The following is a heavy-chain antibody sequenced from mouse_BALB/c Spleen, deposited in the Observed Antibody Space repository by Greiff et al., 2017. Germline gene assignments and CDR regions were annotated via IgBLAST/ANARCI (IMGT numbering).Heavy chain of an antibody. Sequence: EVQRVESGAELVKPGASVTLSCTASGFNIKDTYMHWVKQRPEQGLEWIGRIDPANGNTKYDPKFPGKATITADTSSNTAYLQLSSLTSEDTAVYYCARRDYWGQGTTLTVSS. J-gene: IGHJ2*01. CDR2: IDPANGNT. CDR3: ARRDY. CDR1: GFNIKDTY. V-gene: IGHV14-3*02.